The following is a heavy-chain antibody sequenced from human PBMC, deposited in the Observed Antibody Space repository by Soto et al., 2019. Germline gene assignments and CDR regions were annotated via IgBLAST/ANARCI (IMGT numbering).Heavy chain of an antibody. J-gene: IGHJ4*02. V-gene: IGHV3-21*01. CDR1: GLTFSSYS. Sequence: EVKLVESGGGLVKPGGSLRLSCAASGLTFSSYSMNWVRQAPGKGLEWVSSISSSSSYIYYADSVKGRFTISRDNAKNSLYLQMNSLRAEDTAVYYCARDLSGSYFESGYWGQGTLVTVSS. CDR3: ARDLSGSYFESGY. CDR2: ISSSSSYI. D-gene: IGHD1-26*01.